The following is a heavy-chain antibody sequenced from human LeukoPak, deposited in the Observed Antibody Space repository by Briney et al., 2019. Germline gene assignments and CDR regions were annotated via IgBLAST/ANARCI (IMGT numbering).Heavy chain of an antibody. D-gene: IGHD1-26*01. CDR2: INWSGGDT. CDR1: GFTFKDYG. J-gene: IGHJ6*02. Sequence: GGSLRLSCAATGFTFKDYGMHWVRQPPGKGLEWVSSINWSGGDTEYADSVKGQFTISRDNAKNSLYLQLSSLRPEDTALYYCAKHMRATNTYSFFGLDVWGQGTTVTVSS. V-gene: IGHV3-9*01. CDR3: AKHMRATNTYSFFGLDV.